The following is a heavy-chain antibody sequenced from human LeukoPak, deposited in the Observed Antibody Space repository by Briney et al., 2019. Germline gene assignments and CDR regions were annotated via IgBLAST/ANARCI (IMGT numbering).Heavy chain of an antibody. Sequence: NTSETLSLTCTVSGGSISSYYWSWIRQPPGKGLEWIGYIYYTGSTNYNPSLKSRVTISVDTSKYQFSLKLSSVTAADTAVYYCARGNSGSYYGFDYWGQGTLVTVSS. D-gene: IGHD1-26*01. J-gene: IGHJ4*02. CDR1: GGSISSYY. CDR2: IYYTGST. CDR3: ARGNSGSYYGFDY. V-gene: IGHV4-59*01.